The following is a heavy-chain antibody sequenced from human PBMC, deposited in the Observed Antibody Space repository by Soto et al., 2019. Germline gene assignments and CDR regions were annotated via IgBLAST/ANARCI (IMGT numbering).Heavy chain of an antibody. CDR1: GFTFGSYA. V-gene: IGHV3-30-3*01. CDR3: ARGFSVDTAMDY. J-gene: IGHJ4*02. CDR2: ISYDGSNK. Sequence: QVQLVESGGGVVQPGRSLRLFCAASGFTFGSYAMHWVRQAPGKGLEWVAVISYDGSNKYYADSVKGRFTISRDNSKNTLYLQMNSLRAEDTAVYYCARGFSVDTAMDYWGQGTLVTVSS. D-gene: IGHD5-18*01.